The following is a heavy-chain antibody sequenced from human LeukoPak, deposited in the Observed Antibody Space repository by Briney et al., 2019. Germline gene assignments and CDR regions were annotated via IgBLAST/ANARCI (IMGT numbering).Heavy chain of an antibody. CDR1: GYTFTSYD. Sequence: GESLKISCKASGYTFTSYDINWVRQATGQGPEWMGWMSPKSGNTGYAQKFQGRVSMTRNTSISTVYMELSSLRSEDTAVYYCARGPPNWGFDYWGQGTLVTVSS. D-gene: IGHD7-27*01. CDR3: ARGPPNWGFDY. V-gene: IGHV1-8*01. J-gene: IGHJ4*02. CDR2: MSPKSGNT.